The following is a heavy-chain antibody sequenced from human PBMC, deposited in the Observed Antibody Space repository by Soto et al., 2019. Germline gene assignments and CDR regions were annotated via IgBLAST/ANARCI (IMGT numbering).Heavy chain of an antibody. CDR3: ARVGYCSSTSCYDWFDP. D-gene: IGHD2-2*01. CDR1: GYTFTSYY. V-gene: IGHV1-46*01. CDR2: INPSGGST. Sequence: QVQLVQSGAEVKKPGASVKVSCKASGYTFTSYYMHWVRQAPGQGLEWMGIINPSGGSTSYAQKFQGRVTMTRATSTSTVYMELSSLRSEDTAVYYCARVGYCSSTSCYDWFDPWGQGTLVTVSS. J-gene: IGHJ5*02.